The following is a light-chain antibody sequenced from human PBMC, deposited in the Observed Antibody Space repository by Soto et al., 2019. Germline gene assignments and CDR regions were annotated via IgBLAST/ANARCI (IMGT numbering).Light chain of an antibody. CDR2: GAS. V-gene: IGKV3-20*01. Sequence: EIVLTQSPGTLSLSPGERATLSCRASQSVSSSSLAWYQQKPGQAPRLLIYGASSRATGIPDRFSGSGSGTDFTLTISRLEPEDFAVYYCQQYGSSPSLTFGPGTKVDIK. J-gene: IGKJ3*01. CDR3: QQYGSSPSLT. CDR1: QSVSSSS.